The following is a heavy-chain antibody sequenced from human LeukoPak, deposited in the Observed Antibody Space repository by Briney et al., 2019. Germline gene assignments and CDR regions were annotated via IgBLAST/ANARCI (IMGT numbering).Heavy chain of an antibody. V-gene: IGHV4-39*07. CDR3: ARALARLSWFDP. CDR2: IYYSGNT. J-gene: IGHJ5*02. Sequence: SETLSLTCTVSGGSISSSSYYWGWIRQPPGKGLEWIGSIYYSGNTYYNPSLKSRLTISVDTSKNQFSLRLRSVTAADTAVYHCARALARLSWFDPWGQGTLVTVSS. CDR1: GGSISSSSYY. D-gene: IGHD6-6*01.